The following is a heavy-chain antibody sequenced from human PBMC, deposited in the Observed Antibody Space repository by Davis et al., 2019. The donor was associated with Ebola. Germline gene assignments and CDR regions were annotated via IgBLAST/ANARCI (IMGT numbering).Heavy chain of an antibody. Sequence: GGSLRLSCAASGFTFSSYSMNWVRQAPGKGLEWVSYISSSSSTIYYADSVKGRFTISRDNAKNSLYLQMNSLRDEETAVYYCARARYYDYIWGSYRPTAYFDYWGQGTLVTVSS. CDR2: ISSSSSTI. CDR1: GFTFSSYS. D-gene: IGHD3-16*02. V-gene: IGHV3-48*02. J-gene: IGHJ4*02. CDR3: ARARYYDYIWGSYRPTAYFDY.